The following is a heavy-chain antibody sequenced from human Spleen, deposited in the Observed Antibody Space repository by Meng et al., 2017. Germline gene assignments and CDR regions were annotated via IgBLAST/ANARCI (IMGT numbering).Heavy chain of an antibody. D-gene: IGHD3-16*02. CDR1: GFTFTNYG. J-gene: IGHJ4*02. Sequence: ASVKVSCKASGFTFTNYGINWVRQAPGQGLEWMGWISAYNGNTNYAQKFQGRVTIATDTSTSTAYMELRSLRSDDTAVYFCARDFFDSLWGTFRYCFDCWGQGTLVTVSS. V-gene: IGHV1-18*01. CDR2: ISAYNGNT. CDR3: ARDFFDSLWGTFRYCFDC.